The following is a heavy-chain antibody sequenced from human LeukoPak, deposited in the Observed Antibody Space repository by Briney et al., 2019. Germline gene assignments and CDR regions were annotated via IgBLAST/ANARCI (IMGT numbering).Heavy chain of an antibody. Sequence: GGSLRLSCAASGFTFKNYAMSWVRQAPGKGLEWVSGISGSGGSTYYADSVKGRFTISKDNAKNSLYLQMNSLRAEDMAVYYCARDGDYVWGSYDYWGQGTLVTVSS. D-gene: IGHD3-16*01. V-gene: IGHV3-23*01. CDR3: ARDGDYVWGSYDY. CDR2: ISGSGGST. CDR1: GFTFKNYA. J-gene: IGHJ4*02.